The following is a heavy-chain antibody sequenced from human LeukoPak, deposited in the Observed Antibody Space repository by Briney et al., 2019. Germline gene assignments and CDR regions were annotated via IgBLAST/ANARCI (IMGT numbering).Heavy chain of an antibody. CDR3: ARVEVTIAVAD. CDR2: IYYSGST. J-gene: IGHJ4*02. V-gene: IGHV4-59*08. Sequence: PSETLSLTCTVSGGSISSYYWSWIRQPPGKGLEWIGYIYYSGSTNYNPSLKSRVTISVDTSKNQFSLKLSSVTAADTAVYYCARVEVTIAVADWGQGTLVTVPS. D-gene: IGHD6-19*01. CDR1: GGSISSYY.